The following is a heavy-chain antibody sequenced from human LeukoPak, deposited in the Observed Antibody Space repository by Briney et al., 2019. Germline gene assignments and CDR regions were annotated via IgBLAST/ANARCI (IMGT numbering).Heavy chain of an antibody. CDR3: ARDFFDIRLGADALHI. CDR1: GYTFTDYY. J-gene: IGHJ3*02. CDR2: INPNSGDT. D-gene: IGHD3-16*01. V-gene: IGHV1-2*02. Sequence: GAAVKVSCKASGYTFTDYYIHWVRQAPGQGLEWMGWINPNSGDTTYAQNFQGRVTLTRVTSITTAYMELSGLRSDDTAVYSCARDFFDIRLGADALHIWGQGTMVTVSS.